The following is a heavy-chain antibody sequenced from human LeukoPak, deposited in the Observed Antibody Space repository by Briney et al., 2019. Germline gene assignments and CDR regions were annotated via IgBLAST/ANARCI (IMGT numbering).Heavy chain of an antibody. Sequence: GGSLRLSCAVSGFTFSGHWMFWVRQAPGKGLVWVSSTNSDGSSTGYTDPVKGRFTVSRDNAKNTLYLQMNSLRAEDTAVYYCARARWYSSDYWGQGTLVTVSS. CDR2: TNSDGSST. CDR3: ARARWYSSDY. J-gene: IGHJ4*02. D-gene: IGHD5-24*01. CDR1: GFTFSGHW. V-gene: IGHV3-74*01.